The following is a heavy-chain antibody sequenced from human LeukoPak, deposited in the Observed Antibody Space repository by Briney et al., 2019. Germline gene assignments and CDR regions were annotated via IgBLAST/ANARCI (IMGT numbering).Heavy chain of an antibody. CDR2: ISRLGDTI. Sequence: GGSLRLSCAASGFTFTDYFLGWIRQAPGKGLDWVSHISRLGDTIEYADSVKGRFTISRDNAKNSLYLQMNFLRVEDTAVYFCARVRRGGDSRYFDYWGQGALSPSPQ. V-gene: IGHV3-11*01. CDR3: ARVRRGGDSRYFDY. CDR1: GFTFTDYF. J-gene: IGHJ4*02. D-gene: IGHD2-21*02.